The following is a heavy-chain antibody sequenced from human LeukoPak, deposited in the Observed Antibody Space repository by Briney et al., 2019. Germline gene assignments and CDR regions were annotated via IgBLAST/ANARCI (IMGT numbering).Heavy chain of an antibody. CDR2: IYYSGST. Sequence: SETLSLTCAVYGGSFSGYYWSWIRQPPGKGLEWIGSIYYSGSTYYNPSLKSRVTISVDTSKNQFSLKLSSVTAADTAVYYCARRRVTTWDFDYWGQGTLVTVSS. D-gene: IGHD4-17*01. CDR3: ARRRVTTWDFDY. CDR1: GGSFSGYY. V-gene: IGHV4-34*01. J-gene: IGHJ4*02.